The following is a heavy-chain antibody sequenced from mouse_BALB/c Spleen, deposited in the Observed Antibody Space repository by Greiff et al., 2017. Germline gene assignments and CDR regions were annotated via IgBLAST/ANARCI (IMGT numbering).Heavy chain of an antibody. CDR3: ARTHYYGSSYFAY. CDR1: GYTFTSYW. D-gene: IGHD1-1*01. J-gene: IGHJ3*01. Sequence: VQLQQSGAELAKPGASVKMSCKASGYTFTSYWMHWVKQRPGQGLEWIGYINPSTGYTEYNQKFKDKATLTADKSSSTAYMQLSSLTSEDSAVYYCARTHYYGSSYFAYWGQGTLVTVSA. V-gene: IGHV1-7*01. CDR2: INPSTGYT.